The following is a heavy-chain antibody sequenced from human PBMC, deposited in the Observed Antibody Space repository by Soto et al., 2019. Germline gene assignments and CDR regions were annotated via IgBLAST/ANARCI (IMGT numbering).Heavy chain of an antibody. CDR2: IYTSGST. Sequence: SETLSLTCTVSGGSISSYYWSWIRQPAGKGLEWIGRIYTSGSTNYNPSLKSRVTMSVGTSKNQFSLKLSSVTAADTAVYYCARGPSGSYYYYYGMDVWGQGTTVTVSS. D-gene: IGHD1-26*01. CDR1: GGSISSYY. V-gene: IGHV4-4*07. J-gene: IGHJ6*02. CDR3: ARGPSGSYYYYYGMDV.